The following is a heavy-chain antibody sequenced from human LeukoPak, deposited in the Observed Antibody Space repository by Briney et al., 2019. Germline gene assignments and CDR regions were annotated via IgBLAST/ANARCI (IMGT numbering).Heavy chain of an antibody. CDR3: AKDSGNYYDSSGYYLYYGMDV. Sequence: GGSLRLSCAASGFTFSSYGMHWVRRAPGKGLEWVAFIRYDGSNEYYADSVKGRFTISRDNAKNSLYLQMNSLRAENTALYYCAKDSGNYYDSSGYYLYYGMDVWGQGTTVTVSS. CDR1: GFTFSSYG. CDR2: IRYDGSNE. J-gene: IGHJ6*02. V-gene: IGHV3-30*02. D-gene: IGHD3-22*01.